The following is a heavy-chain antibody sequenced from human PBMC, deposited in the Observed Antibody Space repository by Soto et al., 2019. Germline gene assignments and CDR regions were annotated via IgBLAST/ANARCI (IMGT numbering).Heavy chain of an antibody. CDR3: TKGDSSGYFDPSSGYSTPDH. CDR2: ITTSDDIT. Sequence: EVQLFESGGGLVEPGESLRLSCAASGFIFKDFAMSWVRQAPGKGLEWVSTITTSDDITYSADSVRGRFTISRDNSANTLFLQMSSLRCDDTATYDCTKGDSSGYFDPSSGYSTPDHWGQGTLVTVSS. J-gene: IGHJ5*02. CDR1: GFIFKDFA. D-gene: IGHD3-3*01. V-gene: IGHV3-23*01.